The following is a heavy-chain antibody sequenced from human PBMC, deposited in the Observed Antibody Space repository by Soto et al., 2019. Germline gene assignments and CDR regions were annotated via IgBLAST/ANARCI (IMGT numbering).Heavy chain of an antibody. J-gene: IGHJ6*02. Sequence: QVQLVQSGAEVKKPGASVKVSCKASGYTFTSYYMHWVRQAPGQGLEWMGIINPSGGSTSYAQKFQGTLTMTRDMSTSTVYRELSSLRSDNTTIYYGARDPNSSSAHYYGMDVWGQGTTVTVS. CDR3: ARDPNSSSAHYYGMDV. V-gene: IGHV1-46*01. D-gene: IGHD6-6*01. CDR1: GYTFTSYY. CDR2: INPSGGST.